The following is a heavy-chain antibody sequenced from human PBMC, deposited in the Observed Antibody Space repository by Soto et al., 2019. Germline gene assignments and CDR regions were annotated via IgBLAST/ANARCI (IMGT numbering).Heavy chain of an antibody. D-gene: IGHD5-18*01. CDR3: ARGLDTAMVMGYYYYYYYMEV. CDR1: GGSISIYY. CDR2: IYYSGST. J-gene: IGHJ6*03. Sequence: PSVPLSLTYSVSGGSISIYYWSWIRQPPGKGLEWIGYIYYSGSTNYNPSLKSRVTISVDTSKNQFSLKLSSVTAADTAVCYCARGLDTAMVMGYYYYYYYMEVWGKGTTVTVSS. V-gene: IGHV4-59*01.